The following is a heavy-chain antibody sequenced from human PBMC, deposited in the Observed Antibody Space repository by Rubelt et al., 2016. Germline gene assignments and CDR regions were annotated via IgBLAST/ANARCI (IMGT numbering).Heavy chain of an antibody. Sequence: QVQLQESGPGLVKPTETLSLTCAVSGGSVSSSSYYWGCIRQPPGKGLEWIGSVYYSGSTYYKPSLKSRVTLSIDTSKKQFSLRLTSVTAADTAVYYCAREWGASGSWDGFDVWGPGAMVTVS. CDR3: AREWGASGSWDGFDV. D-gene: IGHD3-10*01. V-gene: IGHV4-39*07. CDR1: GGSVSSSSYY. CDR2: VYYSGST. J-gene: IGHJ3*01.